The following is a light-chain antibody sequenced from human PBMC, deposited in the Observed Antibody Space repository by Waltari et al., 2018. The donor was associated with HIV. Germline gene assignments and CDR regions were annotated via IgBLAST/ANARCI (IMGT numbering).Light chain of an antibody. CDR1: QNIETF. V-gene: IGKV1-39*01. CDR3: QQTYNFPKT. CDR2: AAS. J-gene: IGKJ1*01. Sequence: DIQMTQSPASLPASVGDRVTITCRASQNIETFLNWYRQKTGKAPELLMYAASSLQSGVPSRFSVSGSGTYFTLTISSLQPEDFATYYCQQTYNFPKTFGQGTKVEIK.